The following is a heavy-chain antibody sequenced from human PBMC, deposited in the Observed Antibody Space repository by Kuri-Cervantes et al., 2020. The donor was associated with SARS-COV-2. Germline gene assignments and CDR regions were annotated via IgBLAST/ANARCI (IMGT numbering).Heavy chain of an antibody. V-gene: IGHV3-9*01. Sequence: SLKISCAASGFTFDDYAMHWVRQAPGKGLEWVSGISWNSGSIGYADSVKGRFTISRDNSKNTLYLQMNSLRAEDTAVYYCARGGSSYYCYAMDVWGRGTTVTVSS. D-gene: IGHD6-6*01. CDR3: ARGGSSYYCYAMDV. CDR2: ISWNSGSI. CDR1: GFTFDDYA. J-gene: IGHJ6*02.